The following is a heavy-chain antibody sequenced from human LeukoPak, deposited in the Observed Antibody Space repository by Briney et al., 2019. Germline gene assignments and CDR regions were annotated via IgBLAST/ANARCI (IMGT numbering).Heavy chain of an antibody. D-gene: IGHD2-2*01. CDR2: IRYDGSNK. Sequence: GGSLRLSCAASGFTFSSYGVHWVRQAPGKGLEWVAFIRYDGSNKYYADSVKGRFTISRDNSKNTLYLQMNSLRAEDTAVYYCAKGESIVVVPAAIEGAFDIWGQGTMVTVSS. V-gene: IGHV3-30*02. CDR1: GFTFSSYG. CDR3: AKGESIVVVPAAIEGAFDI. J-gene: IGHJ3*02.